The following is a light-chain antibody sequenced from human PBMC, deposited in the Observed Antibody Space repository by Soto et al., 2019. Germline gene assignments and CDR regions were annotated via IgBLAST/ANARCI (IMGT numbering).Light chain of an antibody. J-gene: IGLJ1*01. CDR1: SSDVGSYNR. V-gene: IGLV2-18*01. CDR3: NLYTGRSTYV. CDR2: EVS. Sequence: QSALTQPPAVSGSPGQSVTISCTGSSSDVGSYNRVSWYQQPPGTAPKLIIFEVSHRPSGVPDRFSGSKSGNTASLTISGLQAEDEADYYCNLYTGRSTYVFGTGTKVTVL.